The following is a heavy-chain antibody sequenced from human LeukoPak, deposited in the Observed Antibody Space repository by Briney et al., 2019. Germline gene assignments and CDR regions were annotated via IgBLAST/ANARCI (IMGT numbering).Heavy chain of an antibody. V-gene: IGHV1-69*04. J-gene: IGHJ6*02. D-gene: IGHD3-10*01. CDR1: GGTFSSYA. CDR2: IIPILGIA. CDR3: AREGSGSYYPYYYYGMDV. Sequence: GASVKVSCKASGGTFSSYAISWVRQAPRQGLEWMGRIIPILGIANYAQKFQGRVTITADKSTSTAYMELSSLRSEDTAVYYCAREGSGSYYPYYYYGMDVWGQGTTVTVSS.